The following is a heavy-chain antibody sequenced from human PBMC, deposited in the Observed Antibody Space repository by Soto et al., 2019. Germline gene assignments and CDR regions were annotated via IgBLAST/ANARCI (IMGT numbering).Heavy chain of an antibody. D-gene: IGHD1-26*01. V-gene: IGHV3-15*07. CDR3: TTGAGWELLPFNY. CDR2: IKSKTDGGTT. CDR1: GFTFSNAW. J-gene: IGHJ4*02. Sequence: GGSLRLSCAASGFTFSNAWMNWVRQAPGKGLEWVGRIKSKTDGGTTDYAAPVKGRFTISRDDSKNTLYLQMNSLKTEDTAVYYCTTGAGWELLPFNYWGQGTLVTVSS.